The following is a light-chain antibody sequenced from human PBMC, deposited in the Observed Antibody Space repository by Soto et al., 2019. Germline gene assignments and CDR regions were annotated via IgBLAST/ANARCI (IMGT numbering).Light chain of an antibody. V-gene: IGKV3-15*01. CDR1: QSVSRN. Sequence: EIVMTQPPATLSVSPGERATLSCRASQSVSRNLAWYQQKPGQAPRLIIYGASTRASGIPARFSGSGSGTQFTLTISSLQSEDFAVYYCQQYNTWPEAFGPGTKVEIK. CDR3: QQYNTWPEA. J-gene: IGKJ3*01. CDR2: GAS.